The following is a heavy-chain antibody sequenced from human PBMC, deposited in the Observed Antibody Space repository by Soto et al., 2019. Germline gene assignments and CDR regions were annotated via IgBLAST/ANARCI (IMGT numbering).Heavy chain of an antibody. CDR1: GGTFSSYA. D-gene: IGHD3-10*01. Sequence: QVQLVQSGAEVKKPGSSVKVSCKASGGTFSSYAISWVRQAPGQGLEWMGGIIPIFGTANYAQKFQGRGTITADESTSTAYMELSSLRSEDTAVYYCARDMGYYGSGILFYYGMDVWGQGTTVTVSS. CDR2: IIPIFGTA. J-gene: IGHJ6*02. V-gene: IGHV1-69*01. CDR3: ARDMGYYGSGILFYYGMDV.